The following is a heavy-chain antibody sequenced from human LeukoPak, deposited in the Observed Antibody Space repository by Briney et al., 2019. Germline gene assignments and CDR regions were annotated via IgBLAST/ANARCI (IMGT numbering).Heavy chain of an antibody. Sequence: RSLRLSCAASGFTFITYGMHWVRQAPGKGLEWVALIWYDGSCKYYADSVKGRFTISRDNSKNTLYLQMNSLRAEDTAVYYCAREYYDSSDYPRQHYFDYWGQGTLVTVSS. J-gene: IGHJ4*02. CDR3: AREYYDSSDYPRQHYFDY. CDR1: GFTFITYG. D-gene: IGHD3-22*01. V-gene: IGHV3-33*01. CDR2: IWYDGSCK.